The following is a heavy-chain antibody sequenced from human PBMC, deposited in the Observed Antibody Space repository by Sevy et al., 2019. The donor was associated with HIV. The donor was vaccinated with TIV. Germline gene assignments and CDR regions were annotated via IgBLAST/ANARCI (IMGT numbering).Heavy chain of an antibody. CDR1: GGSINTVGFY. Sequence: SETLSLTCTVSGGSINTVGFYWSWIRQLPGKGLEWIGNIYYTGSTHYNPSLKSRLTISMDTSKSQFSLRLTSVTAADTAIYYCAGDVDPIHWFDPWGHGMLVTVSS. J-gene: IGHJ5*02. V-gene: IGHV4-31*03. CDR3: AGDVDPIHWFDP. CDR2: IYYTGST.